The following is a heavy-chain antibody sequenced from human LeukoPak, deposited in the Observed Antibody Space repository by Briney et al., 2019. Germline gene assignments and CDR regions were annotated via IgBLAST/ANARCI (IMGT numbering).Heavy chain of an antibody. D-gene: IGHD3-3*01. V-gene: IGHV3-53*01. CDR2: IYSGGST. Sequence: GGSLRLSCAASGFTVSSNYMSWVRQAPGKGLEWVSVIYSGGSTYYADSVKGRFTISRDNSRNMVYLQMDSLRVEDTAVYYCAKVSVGYDFWSGYHSNYYFDYWGQGTLVTVSS. CDR3: AKVSVGYDFWSGYHSNYYFDY. J-gene: IGHJ4*02. CDR1: GFTVSSNY.